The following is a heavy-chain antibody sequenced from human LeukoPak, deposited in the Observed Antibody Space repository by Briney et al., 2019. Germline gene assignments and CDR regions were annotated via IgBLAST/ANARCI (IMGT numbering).Heavy chain of an antibody. CDR1: GGSISSSNW. CDR2: IYYSGST. D-gene: IGHD2/OR15-2a*01. CDR3: VRGFTLFDP. J-gene: IGHJ5*02. V-gene: IGHV4-4*02. Sequence: SETLSLTCAVSGGSISSSNWWSWIRQPPGKGLEWIGQIYYSGSTNYNPSLKSRVTISVDTSKNQFSLNLSSVTAADTALYYCVRGFTLFDPWGQGTLVTVSS.